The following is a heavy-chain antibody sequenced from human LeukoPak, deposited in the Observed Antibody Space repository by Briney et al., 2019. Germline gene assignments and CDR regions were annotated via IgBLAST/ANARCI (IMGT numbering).Heavy chain of an antibody. CDR3: ARLRDGYNYAGAFDI. CDR1: GGSISSSSYY. Sequence: SEPLSLTCTVSGGSISSSSYYWGWIRQPPGKGLEGIGSIYYSGSTYYNPTLKSRVTISVDTSKNQFYLKLSSVTAADTAVYYCARLRDGYNYAGAFDIWGQGTMVTVSS. D-gene: IGHD5-24*01. V-gene: IGHV4-39*01. J-gene: IGHJ3*02. CDR2: IYYSGST.